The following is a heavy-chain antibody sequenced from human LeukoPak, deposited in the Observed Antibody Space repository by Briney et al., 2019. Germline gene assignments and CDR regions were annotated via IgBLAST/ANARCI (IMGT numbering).Heavy chain of an antibody. CDR3: ASDVKTAAGTGAGYYMDV. Sequence: SETLSLTCTVSGGSISSGGYYWSWIRQHPGKGLEWIGYIYYSGSTYYNPSLKSRVTISVDTSKNQFSLKLSSVTAADTAVYYCASDVKTAAGTGAGYYMDVWGKGTTVTVSS. D-gene: IGHD6-13*01. CDR2: IYYSGST. J-gene: IGHJ6*03. CDR1: GGSISSGGYY. V-gene: IGHV4-31*03.